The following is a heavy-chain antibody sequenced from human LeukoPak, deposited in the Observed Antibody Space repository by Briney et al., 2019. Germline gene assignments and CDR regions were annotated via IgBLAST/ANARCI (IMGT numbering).Heavy chain of an antibody. D-gene: IGHD2-2*01. J-gene: IGHJ4*02. CDR2: ISYDGSKK. V-gene: IGHV3-30*18. CDR3: AKDGGSSSTYASY. CDR1: GFTFSSYG. Sequence: GVSLRLSRAASGFTFSSYGMHWVRQAPGKGLEWVAVISYDGSKKYYADSVKGRFTISRDNSKNTLYLQMNSLRAEDTAVYNCAKDGGSSSTYASYWGQGTLVTVSS.